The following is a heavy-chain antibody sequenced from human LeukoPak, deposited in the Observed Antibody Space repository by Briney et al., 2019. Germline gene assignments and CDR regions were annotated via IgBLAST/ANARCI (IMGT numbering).Heavy chain of an antibody. Sequence: PGGSLRLSCVASGFSFSDSVIHWVRQAPGKGLEWVAYIKKTGSETYYVDSVKGRFTITRDNTRNSLFLQMYSLRAEDTAVYFCAREDGYCSGGNCYSYFDSWGQGTLVTVSS. J-gene: IGHJ4*02. CDR3: AREDGYCSGGNCYSYFDS. CDR1: GFSFSDSV. D-gene: IGHD2-15*01. V-gene: IGHV3-7*01. CDR2: IKKTGSET.